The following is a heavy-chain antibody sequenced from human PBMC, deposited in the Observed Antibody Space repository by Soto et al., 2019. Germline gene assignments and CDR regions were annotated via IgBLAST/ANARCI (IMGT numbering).Heavy chain of an antibody. Sequence: DSVKVSCKPSGYHFTTYGISCVRQAPGQGLDWLAWISGSNGNTDYGKKFPGKVNVTTETSTSTVYLEVWGMRFDDKAVSYCARDLGTSRADFYIEHWGPGTPVTVYS. D-gene: IGHD3-16*01. CDR1: GYHFTTYG. J-gene: IGHJ4*02. CDR3: ARDLGTSRADFYIEH. CDR2: ISGSNGNT. V-gene: IGHV1-18*04.